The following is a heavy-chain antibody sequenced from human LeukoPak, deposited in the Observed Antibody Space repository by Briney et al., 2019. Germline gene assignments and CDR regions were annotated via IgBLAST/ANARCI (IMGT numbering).Heavy chain of an antibody. V-gene: IGHV3-30*14. CDR2: ISYDGDSK. CDR1: GFSFSKYA. D-gene: IGHD6-13*01. Sequence: GRSLRLSCAASGFSFSKYAMHWVRQPPGKGLEWLSIISYDGDSKYYGDSVKGRFTISRDNSNSTLYLQMNSLTTEDTAVYYCVRMRLAAAGNVYWGQGTLVTVSS. J-gene: IGHJ4*02. CDR3: VRMRLAAAGNVY.